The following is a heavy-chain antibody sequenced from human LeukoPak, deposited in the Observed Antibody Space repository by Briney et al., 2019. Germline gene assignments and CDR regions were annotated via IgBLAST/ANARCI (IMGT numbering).Heavy chain of an antibody. Sequence: RPGGSLRFSCAASGFTIDDYGMSWLRQAPGKGLEWVSGINWNGGSTGYADSVKGRFTISRDNAKISLYLQMNSLRAEDTALYHCARGYYTFDPWGQGTLVTVSS. CDR2: INWNGGST. J-gene: IGHJ5*02. D-gene: IGHD2/OR15-2a*01. CDR1: GFTIDDYG. V-gene: IGHV3-20*01. CDR3: ARGYYTFDP.